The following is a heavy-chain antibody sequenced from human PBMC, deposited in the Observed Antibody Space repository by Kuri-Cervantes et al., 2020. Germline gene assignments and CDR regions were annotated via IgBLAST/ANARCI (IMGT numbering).Heavy chain of an antibody. D-gene: IGHD3-3*01. J-gene: IGHJ4*02. CDR1: RFIFSSYA. Sequence: GGSLRLSCAASRFIFSSYAMHWVRQAPGKGLEWVAVISHDGSNTYYADSVKGRFTISRDNSKNTLYLQMNSLRAEDTAVYYCAKDEYYDFWSGYGGGYFDYWGQGTLVTVSS. V-gene: IGHV3-30-3*01. CDR2: ISHDGSNT. CDR3: AKDEYYDFWSGYGGGYFDY.